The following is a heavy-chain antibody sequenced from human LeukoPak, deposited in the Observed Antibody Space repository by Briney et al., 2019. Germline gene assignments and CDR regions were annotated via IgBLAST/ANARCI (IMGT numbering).Heavy chain of an antibody. Sequence: PGGSLRLSCAAPGFTFSSYWMSWVRQAPGKGLEWVANIKQDGSEKYYVDSVKGRFTISRDNAKNSLYLQMNSLRAEDTAVYYCARGYSYVPDAFDIWGQGTMVTVSS. CDR3: ARGYSYVPDAFDI. V-gene: IGHV3-7*03. CDR2: IKQDGSEK. J-gene: IGHJ3*02. CDR1: GFTFSSYW. D-gene: IGHD5-18*01.